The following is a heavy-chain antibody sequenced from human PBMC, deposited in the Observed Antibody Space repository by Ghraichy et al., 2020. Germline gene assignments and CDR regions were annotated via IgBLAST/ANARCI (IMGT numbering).Heavy chain of an antibody. CDR3: ARDKYCSGGSCDSGSPFDY. CDR1: GFTFSSYW. CDR2: IKQDGSEK. D-gene: IGHD2-15*01. Sequence: GGSLRLSCAASGFTFSSYWMSWVRQAPGKGLEWVANIKQDGSEKNYVDSVKGRFTISRDNAENSLYLQVNSLRAEDTAIYYCARDKYCSGGSCDSGSPFDYWGQGSLVTVSS. J-gene: IGHJ4*02. V-gene: IGHV3-7*03.